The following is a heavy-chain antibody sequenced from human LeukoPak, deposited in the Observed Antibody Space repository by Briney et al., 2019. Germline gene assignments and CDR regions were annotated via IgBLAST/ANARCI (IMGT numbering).Heavy chain of an antibody. Sequence: SETLSLTCTVSGGSISSYYWSWIRQPPGKGLEWIGEVNHGGSTNYNPSLKSRATISVDTSKNQFSLKLTSVTAADTAVYYCARGLCRSSHYDFWSGYSCPNWFDPWGQGTLVTVSS. D-gene: IGHD3-3*01. V-gene: IGHV4-34*01. CDR1: GGSISSYY. CDR3: ARGLCRSSHYDFWSGYSCPNWFDP. CDR2: VNHGGST. J-gene: IGHJ5*02.